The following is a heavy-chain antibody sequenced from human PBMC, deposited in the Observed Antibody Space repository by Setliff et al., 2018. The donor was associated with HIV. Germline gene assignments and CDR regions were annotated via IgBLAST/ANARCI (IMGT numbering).Heavy chain of an antibody. CDR2: IKTKTDGGTT. J-gene: IGHJ4*02. D-gene: IGHD6-19*01. CDR1: GLLFTNAW. Sequence: GGSLRLSCAASGLLFTNAWMSWVRQAPGKGLEWVGRIKTKTDGGTTDYAAPVKGRFTISRDDSKSIAYLQMNSLKTEDTAVYYCTRDGQWLVRYFDYWGQGTLVTVSS. V-gene: IGHV3-15*01. CDR3: TRDGQWLVRYFDY.